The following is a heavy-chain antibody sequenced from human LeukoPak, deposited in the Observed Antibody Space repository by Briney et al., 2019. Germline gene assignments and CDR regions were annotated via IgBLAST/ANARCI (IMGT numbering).Heavy chain of an antibody. J-gene: IGHJ4*02. CDR3: ARDSYGSSGYYYVSDY. CDR1: GFTFSTYS. D-gene: IGHD3-22*01. Sequence: GGSLRLSCAASGFTFSTYSMNWVRQAPGKGLEWVSYISYSSSAIYYADSVKGRFTISRDNAKNSLYLRMNSLRDEDTAVYYCARDSYGSSGYYYVSDYWGQGTLVTVSS. CDR2: ISYSSSAI. V-gene: IGHV3-48*02.